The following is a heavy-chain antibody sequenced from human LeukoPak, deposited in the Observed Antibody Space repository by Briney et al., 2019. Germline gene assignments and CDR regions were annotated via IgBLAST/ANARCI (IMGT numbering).Heavy chain of an antibody. CDR3: TTGYYDFWSGYYTN. V-gene: IGHV3-15*01. CDR1: GFTFSNAW. CDR2: IKSKTDGGTT. J-gene: IGHJ4*02. D-gene: IGHD3-3*01. Sequence: GGSLRLSCAASGFTFSNAWMSWVRQAPGKGLEWVGRIKSKTDGGTTDYAAPVKGRFTISRVDSKNTLYLQMNSLKTEDTAVYYCTTGYYDFWSGYYTNWGQGTLVTVSS.